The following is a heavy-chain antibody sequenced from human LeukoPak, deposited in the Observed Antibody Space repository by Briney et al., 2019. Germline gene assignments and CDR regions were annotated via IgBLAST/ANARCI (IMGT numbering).Heavy chain of an antibody. CDR2: ISGSGGST. J-gene: IGHJ4*02. V-gene: IGHV3-23*01. Sequence: GGSLRPSCAASGFTFSSYAMSWVRQAPGKGLEWVSAISGSGGSTYYADSVKGRFTISRDNSKNTLYLQMNSLRAEDTAVYYCARDFYDSSGYGLFDYWGQGTLVTVSS. CDR1: GFTFSSYA. D-gene: IGHD3-22*01. CDR3: ARDFYDSSGYGLFDY.